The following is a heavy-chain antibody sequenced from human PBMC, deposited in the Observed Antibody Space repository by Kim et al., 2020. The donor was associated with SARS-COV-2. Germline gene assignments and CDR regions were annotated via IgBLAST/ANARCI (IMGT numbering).Heavy chain of an antibody. CDR2: INAGNGNT. D-gene: IGHD2-2*01. V-gene: IGHV1-3*01. CDR3: ARDQGIYCSSTSCRYGMDV. J-gene: IGHJ6*02. Sequence: MGWINAGNGNTKYSQKFQGRVTITRDTSASTAYMELSSLRSEDTAVYYCARDQGIYCSSTSCRYGMDVWGQGTTVTVSS.